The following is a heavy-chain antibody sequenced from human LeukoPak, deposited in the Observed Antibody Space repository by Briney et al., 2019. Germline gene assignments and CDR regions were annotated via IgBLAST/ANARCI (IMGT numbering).Heavy chain of an antibody. CDR1: GGSFSGYY. CDR2: INHSGST. J-gene: IGHJ6*03. D-gene: IGHD2-15*01. CDR3: ARGGRDIVVVVAASPYYYYYMDV. V-gene: IGHV4-34*01. Sequence: SETLSLTCAVYGGSFSGYYWSWIRQPPGKGLERIGEINHSGSTNYNPSLKSRVTISVDASKNQFFLKLSSVTAADTAVYYCARGGRDIVVVVAASPYYYYYMDVWGKGTTVTVSS.